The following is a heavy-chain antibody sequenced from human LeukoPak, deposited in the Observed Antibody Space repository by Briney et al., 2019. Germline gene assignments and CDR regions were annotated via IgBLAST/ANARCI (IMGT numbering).Heavy chain of an antibody. CDR2: ISYSGST. J-gene: IGHJ4*02. D-gene: IGHD5-24*01. CDR3: TRDRRDGYNYVDY. CDR1: RGSISDYY. Sequence: SETLSLTCTVSRGSISDYYWSWIRQPPGKGLEWIGYISYSGSTDYNPSLKSRVTMSVDTSKNQFSLKLNSVTPADTAIYYCTRDRRDGYNYVDYWGQGTLVTVSS. V-gene: IGHV4-59*01.